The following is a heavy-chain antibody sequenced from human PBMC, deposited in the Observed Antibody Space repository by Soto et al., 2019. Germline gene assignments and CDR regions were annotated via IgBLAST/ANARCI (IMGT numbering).Heavy chain of an antibody. Sequence: SETLSLTCAVYGGSFSGYYWSWIRQPPGKGLEWIGEINHSGSTNYNPSLKSRVTISVDTSKNQFSLKLSSVTAADTAVYYCARVVRDIVVVPAALNWFDPWGQGTLVTVSS. CDR1: GGSFSGYY. J-gene: IGHJ5*02. D-gene: IGHD2-2*01. CDR3: ARVVRDIVVVPAALNWFDP. CDR2: INHSGST. V-gene: IGHV4-34*01.